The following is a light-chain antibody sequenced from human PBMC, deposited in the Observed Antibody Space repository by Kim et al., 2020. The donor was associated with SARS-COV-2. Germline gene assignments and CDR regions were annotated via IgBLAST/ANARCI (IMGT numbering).Light chain of an antibody. CDR2: GNS. CDR3: QSYDSSLSGWV. CDR1: SSNIGAGYD. J-gene: IGLJ3*02. Sequence: QSVLTQPPSVSGAPGQRVTISCTGSSSNIGAGYDVHWYQQIPGTAPKLLIYGNSNRPSGVPDRFSGSKSGTSASLAIPGLQAEDEADYYCQSYDSSLSGWVFGGGTQLTVL. V-gene: IGLV1-40*01.